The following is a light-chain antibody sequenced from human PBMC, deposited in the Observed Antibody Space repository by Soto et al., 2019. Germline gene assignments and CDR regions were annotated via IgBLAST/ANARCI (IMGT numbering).Light chain of an antibody. J-gene: IGKJ1*01. CDR3: QQYGSSPWT. CDR2: GAS. CDR1: QSVSSSY. V-gene: IGKV3-20*01. Sequence: EVVLTQSPGTLSLSPGERATLSCRASQSVSSSYLAWYQQRPGQAPRLLIYGASSRATGIPDRFSGSGSGTAFTLTISRLEPEDCAVYYCQQYGSSPWTVGQGTQVEIK.